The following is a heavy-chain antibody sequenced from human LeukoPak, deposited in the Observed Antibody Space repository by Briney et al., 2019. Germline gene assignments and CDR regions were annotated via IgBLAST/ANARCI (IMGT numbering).Heavy chain of an antibody. CDR2: ISAYNGNT. J-gene: IGHJ4*02. V-gene: IGHV1-18*01. D-gene: IGHD6-13*01. CDR3: ARFPIALGVPGPSIAAAGNPDY. CDR1: GYTFTNYG. Sequence: ASVRVSCKASGYTFTNYGISWERQAPGQWLELMGWISAYNGNTNYAQKLQGRVTMTTDTSTSTAYMELRSLRSDDTAVYYCARFPIALGVPGPSIAAAGNPDYWGQGTLVTVSS.